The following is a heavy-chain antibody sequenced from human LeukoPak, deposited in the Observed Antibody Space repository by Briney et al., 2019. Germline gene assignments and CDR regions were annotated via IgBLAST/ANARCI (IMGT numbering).Heavy chain of an antibody. CDR2: IYSGGST. V-gene: IGHV3-53*01. D-gene: IGHD3-10*01. J-gene: IGHJ6*02. CDR3: ARENNFGSGMDV. Sequence: PGGSLRLSCAASGFTVSSNSMNWVRQAPGKGLQWVSVIYSGGSTYYADSVKGRLTISRDNSKNTLYLQMNSLRAEDTAVYYCARENNFGSGMDVWGQGTTVTVSS. CDR1: GFTVSSNS.